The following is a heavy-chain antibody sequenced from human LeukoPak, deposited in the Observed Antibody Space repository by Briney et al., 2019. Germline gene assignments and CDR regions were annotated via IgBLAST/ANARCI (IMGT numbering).Heavy chain of an antibody. CDR2: ITPILGIA. J-gene: IGHJ6*02. V-gene: IGHV1-69*04. D-gene: IGHD5-18*01. Sequence: SVKASCKASGGTFSSYAISWVRQAPGQGLEWMGRITPILGIANYAQKFQGRVTITADKSTSTAYMELSSLRSEDTAVYYCARDMGDTAMVTDYYYYGMDVWGQGTTVTVSS. CDR1: GGTFSSYA. CDR3: ARDMGDTAMVTDYYYYGMDV.